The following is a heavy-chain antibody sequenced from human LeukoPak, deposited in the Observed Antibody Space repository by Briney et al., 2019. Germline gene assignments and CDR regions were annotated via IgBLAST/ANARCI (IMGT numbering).Heavy chain of an antibody. CDR2: ISYDGSNK. CDR3: AKDWTGYLRIGPYYFDY. V-gene: IGHV3-30*18. D-gene: IGHD3/OR15-3a*01. Sequence: GGSLRLSCAASGFTFSSYGMHWVRQAPGKGLEWVAVISYDGSNKYYADSVKGRFTISRDNSKNTLYLQMNSLRAEDTAVYYCAKDWTGYLRIGPYYFDYWGQGTLVTVSS. CDR1: GFTFSSYG. J-gene: IGHJ4*02.